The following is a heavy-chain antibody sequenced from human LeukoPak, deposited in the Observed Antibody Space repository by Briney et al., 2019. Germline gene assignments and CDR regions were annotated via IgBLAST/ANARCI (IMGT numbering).Heavy chain of an antibody. Sequence: GGSLRLSCVASGFSFSSYWMAWVRRGPGKGLEWGANIKYDDSHKSYVDSVKGRFTISRDNAKNSVYLQMNSLRVDDTAVYFCASSHESSGNDWGQGTMVTVSS. V-gene: IGHV3-7*01. CDR1: GFSFSSYW. J-gene: IGHJ4*02. CDR3: ASSHESSGND. D-gene: IGHD3-22*01. CDR2: IKYDDSHK.